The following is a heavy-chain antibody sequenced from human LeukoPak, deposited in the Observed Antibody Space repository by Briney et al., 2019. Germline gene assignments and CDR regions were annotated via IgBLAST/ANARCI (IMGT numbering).Heavy chain of an antibody. V-gene: IGHV3-49*05. CDR1: GFTFGDYG. CDR2: IRSYIYSGAT. Sequence: NPGGSLRLSCTASGFTFGDYGMGWFRQAPGKGLEWVSFIRSYIYSGATDYAASVRGRFVISRHDSESIAYLQMNSLRTEDTGVHYCARNPHPHRSGVHCPCDSWGQGTLVTVSS. D-gene: IGHD2-15*01. CDR3: ARNPHPHRSGVHCPCDS. J-gene: IGHJ4*02.